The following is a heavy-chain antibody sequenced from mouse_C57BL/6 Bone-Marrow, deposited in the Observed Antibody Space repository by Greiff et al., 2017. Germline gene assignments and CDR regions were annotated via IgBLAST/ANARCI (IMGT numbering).Heavy chain of an antibody. V-gene: IGHV1-19*01. CDR3: ARVREFKVKVFAY. CDR2: INPYNGGT. D-gene: IGHD2-2*01. Sequence: VQLQQSGPVLVKPGASVKMSCKASGYTFTDYYMNWVKQSHGKSLEWIGVINPYNGGTSYNQKFKGKATLTVDKSSSTAYMELNSLTSEDSAVYYCARVREFKVKVFAYWGQGTLVTVSA. CDR1: GYTFTDYY. J-gene: IGHJ3*01.